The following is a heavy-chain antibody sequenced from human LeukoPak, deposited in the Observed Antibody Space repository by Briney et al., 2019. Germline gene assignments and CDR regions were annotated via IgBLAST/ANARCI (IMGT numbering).Heavy chain of an antibody. CDR3: ARDTDSGSWSVFGY. D-gene: IGHD6-13*01. Sequence: PGGSLRLSCAASGFTFSSYSMNWVRQAPGKGLKWVSSISSSSSYIYYADSVKGRFTISRDNAKNSLYLQMNSLRAEDTAVYYCARDTDSGSWSVFGYWGQGTLVTVSS. J-gene: IGHJ4*02. CDR2: ISSSSSYI. V-gene: IGHV3-21*01. CDR1: GFTFSSYS.